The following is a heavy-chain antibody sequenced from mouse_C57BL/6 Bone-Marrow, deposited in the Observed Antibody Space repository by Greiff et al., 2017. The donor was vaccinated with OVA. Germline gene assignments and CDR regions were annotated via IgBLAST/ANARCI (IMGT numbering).Heavy chain of an antibody. CDR2: LSSGGSYT. J-gene: IGHJ2*01. Sequence: EVQLVESGGDLVKPGGSLKLSCAASGFTFSSYGMSWVRQTPDKRLEWVATLSSGGSYTYYPDSVKGRFTIPRDNAKNTLYLQMSSLKSEDTAMYYCARHGDYGSFFDYWGQGTTLTVSS. CDR3: ARHGDYGSFFDY. D-gene: IGHD1-1*01. CDR1: GFTFSSYG. V-gene: IGHV5-6*01.